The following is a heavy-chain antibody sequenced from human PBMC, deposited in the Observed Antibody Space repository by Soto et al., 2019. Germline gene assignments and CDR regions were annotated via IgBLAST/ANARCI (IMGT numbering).Heavy chain of an antibody. V-gene: IGHV3-23*01. Sequence: EVQLLESGGGLVQPGGSLRLSCAASGLTFSSYAMNWVRQAPGKGLEWVSGISGSGGTTYYADSVKGRFTISRDNSKNTLYLQMKSLRAEDTAVYYCAKETSNSGGFDYWGQGTLVTVSS. J-gene: IGHJ4*02. CDR1: GLTFSSYA. D-gene: IGHD6-19*01. CDR2: ISGSGGTT. CDR3: AKETSNSGGFDY.